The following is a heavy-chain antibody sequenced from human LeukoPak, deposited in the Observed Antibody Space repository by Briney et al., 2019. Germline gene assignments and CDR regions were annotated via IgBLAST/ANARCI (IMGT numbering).Heavy chain of an antibody. CDR1: GGSISSYY. CDR3: ARQTGSSGYYSNFDY. CDR2: IYYSGST. Sequence: SETLSLTCTVSGGSISSYYWSWIRQPPGKGLEWIGYIYYSGSTNYNPSLKSRVTISVDTSKNQFSLKLSSVTAADTAVYYCARQTGSSGYYSNFDYWGQGTLVIVSS. J-gene: IGHJ4*02. D-gene: IGHD3-22*01. V-gene: IGHV4-59*08.